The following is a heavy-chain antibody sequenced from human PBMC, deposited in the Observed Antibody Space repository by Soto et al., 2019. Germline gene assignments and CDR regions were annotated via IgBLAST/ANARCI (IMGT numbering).Heavy chain of an antibody. V-gene: IGHV3-30*18. CDR1: GFTFSSYG. CDR2: ISYDGSNK. D-gene: IGHD4-17*01. Sequence: QVQLVESGGGVVQPGRSLRLSCAASGFTFSSYGMHWVRQAPGKGLEWVAVISYDGSNKYYADSVKGRFTISRDNSKNTLYLQMNSLRAEDTAVYYCAKPESTTGFDYWGQGTLVTFSS. J-gene: IGHJ4*02. CDR3: AKPESTTGFDY.